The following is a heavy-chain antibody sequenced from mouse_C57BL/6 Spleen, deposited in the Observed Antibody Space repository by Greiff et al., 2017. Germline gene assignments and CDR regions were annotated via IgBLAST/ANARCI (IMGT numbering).Heavy chain of an antibody. CDR1: GFSLTSYG. V-gene: IGHV2-2*01. CDR3: ASDYDGSWFAY. CDR2: IWSGGST. Sequence: QVQLQQSGPGLVQPSQSLSITCTVSGFSLTSYGVHWVRQSPGKGLEWLGVIWSGGSTDYNAAFISRLSISKDNSKSQVFFKMNSLQADVTAIYYCASDYDGSWFAYWGQGTLVTVSA. D-gene: IGHD2-4*01. J-gene: IGHJ3*01.